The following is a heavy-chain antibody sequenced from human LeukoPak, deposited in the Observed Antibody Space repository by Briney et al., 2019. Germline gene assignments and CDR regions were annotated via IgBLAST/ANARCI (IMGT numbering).Heavy chain of an antibody. D-gene: IGHD2-15*01. CDR1: GYSISSGCY. Sequence: SETLSLTCTVSGYSISSGCYWGWIRQPPGKGLEWIGSINHSGSTNYNPSLKSRVTISVDTSKNQFSLKLSSVTAAATAVSYFAGVNGCSYLSYFDYWGQGTLVTVSS. CDR2: INHSGST. J-gene: IGHJ4*02. V-gene: IGHV4-38-2*02. CDR3: AGVNGCSYLSYFDY.